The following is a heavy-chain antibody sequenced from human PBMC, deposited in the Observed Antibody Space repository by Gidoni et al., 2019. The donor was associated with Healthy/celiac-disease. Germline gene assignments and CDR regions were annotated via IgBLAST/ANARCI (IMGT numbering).Heavy chain of an antibody. V-gene: IGHV3-33*01. Sequence: QVQLVESGGGVVQPGRSLRLSCAASGFTFSSYGMHWVRQAPGKGLGWVALIWFDGSNDYYTDSVKGRFTISRDNSKNTLFLQMNSLRAEDTAVYYCARDTTYGSGTSDYWGQGTLVTVSS. CDR1: GFTFSSYG. CDR3: ARDTTYGSGTSDY. CDR2: IWFDGSND. D-gene: IGHD3-10*01. J-gene: IGHJ4*02.